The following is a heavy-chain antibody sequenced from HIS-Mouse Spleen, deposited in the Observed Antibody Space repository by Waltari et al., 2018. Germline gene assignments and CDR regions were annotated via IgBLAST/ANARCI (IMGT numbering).Heavy chain of an antibody. Sequence: QLQLQESGPGLVKPSETLSLTCPVAGGSISSSSYYWGWFRQPQGKGLEWIGSIYYSGSTYYNPSLKSRVTISVDTSKNQFSLKLSSVTAADTAVYYCAREIPYSSSWYDWYFDLWGRGTLVTVSS. J-gene: IGHJ2*01. V-gene: IGHV4-39*07. CDR2: IYYSGST. D-gene: IGHD6-13*01. CDR3: AREIPYSSSWYDWYFDL. CDR1: GGSISSSSYY.